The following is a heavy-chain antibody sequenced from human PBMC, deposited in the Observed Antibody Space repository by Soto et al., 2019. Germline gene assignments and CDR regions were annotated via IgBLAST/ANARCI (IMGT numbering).Heavy chain of an antibody. CDR2: IYYSGST. V-gene: IGHV4-59*08. D-gene: IGHD1-26*01. Sequence: SETLSLTCTVSGGTISSWYWSWFRQPPGKGPEWIGYIYYSGSTNCNPSLKSRVTISVDTSKNQFSLKLSSVTAADTAVYYCARRYGSAIDYWGQGTLVTLSS. CDR3: ARRYGSAIDY. CDR1: GGTISSWY. J-gene: IGHJ4*02.